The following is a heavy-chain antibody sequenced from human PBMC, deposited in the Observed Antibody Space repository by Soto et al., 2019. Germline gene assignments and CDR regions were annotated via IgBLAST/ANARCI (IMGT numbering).Heavy chain of an antibody. Sequence: KQSQTLSLTCAISGDSVSSNSAAWNWIRQSPSRGLEWLGMTYYRSKWYNDYAVSVKSRITINPDTSKNQFSLQLNSVTPEDTSLYYCARSTGDLFYYWGQGTLVTVSS. CDR1: GDSVSSNSAA. CDR3: ARSTGDLFYY. CDR2: TYYRSKWYN. V-gene: IGHV6-1*01. D-gene: IGHD7-27*01. J-gene: IGHJ4*02.